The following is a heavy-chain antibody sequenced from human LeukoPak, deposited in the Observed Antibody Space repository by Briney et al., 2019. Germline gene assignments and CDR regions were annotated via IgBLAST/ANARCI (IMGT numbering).Heavy chain of an antibody. Sequence: GASVKVSCKASGYTFTSYYMHWVRQAPGQGLEWMGIINPSGGSTSYAQKFQGRVTMTRDMSTSTVHMELSSLRSEDTAVYYCARDGAAAGRGGWFDPWGQGTLVTVSS. D-gene: IGHD6-13*01. CDR2: INPSGGST. J-gene: IGHJ5*02. CDR3: ARDGAAAGRGGWFDP. CDR1: GYTFTSYY. V-gene: IGHV1-46*01.